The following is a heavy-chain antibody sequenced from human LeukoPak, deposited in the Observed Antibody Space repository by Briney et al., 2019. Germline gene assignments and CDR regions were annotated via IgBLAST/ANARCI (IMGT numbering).Heavy chain of an antibody. D-gene: IGHD5-18*01. V-gene: IGHV4-4*07. J-gene: IGHJ4*02. Sequence: SETLSLTCSVSGGSLNDYYWNWIRQPAGKGLEWIGRFYSSGGTYYNPTLKSPVTISVDKSKNQLSLNLRSVTAADTAVYYCARGSFGHFDRWGQGTLVTVSS. CDR3: ARGSFGHFDR. CDR2: FYSSGGT. CDR1: GGSLNDYY.